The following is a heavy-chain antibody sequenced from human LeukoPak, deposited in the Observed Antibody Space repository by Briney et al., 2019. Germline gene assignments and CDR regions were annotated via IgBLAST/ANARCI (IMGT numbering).Heavy chain of an antibody. J-gene: IGHJ5*02. CDR2: VYHSGST. V-gene: IGHV4-30-4*01. CDR1: GVSISSGDYY. CDR3: ARAHGSPSVRLFDP. D-gene: IGHD3-10*01. Sequence: PSETLSLTCTVSGVSISSGDYYWSWIRQPPGKVLEWIGYVYHSGSTYYSPPLRNRVTLSVDTSKNQFSLKLSSVTAADTAVYYCARAHGSPSVRLFDPWGQGPVVTVSS.